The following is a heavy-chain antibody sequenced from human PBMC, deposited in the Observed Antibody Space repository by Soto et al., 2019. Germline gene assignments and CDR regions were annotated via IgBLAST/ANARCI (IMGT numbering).Heavy chain of an antibody. D-gene: IGHD3-22*01. CDR3: AKVVDSSGYYHPSGYFDY. J-gene: IGHJ4*02. CDR2: ISYDGSNK. CDR1: GFTFSSYG. V-gene: IGHV3-30*18. Sequence: PGGSLRLSCAASGFTFSSYGMQLVRQAPGKGLEWVAVISYDGSNKSYADSVKGRFTISRDNSKNTPYLQMNSLRAEDTAVYYCAKVVDSSGYYHPSGYFDYCGQGTLGTVSS.